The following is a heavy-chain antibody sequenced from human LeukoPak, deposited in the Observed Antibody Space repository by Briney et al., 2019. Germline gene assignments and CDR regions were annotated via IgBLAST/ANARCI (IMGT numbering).Heavy chain of an antibody. D-gene: IGHD2-2*02. CDR3: ARVGITVVPAAIGVSDY. CDR1: GFTFSSYS. CDR2: ISSSSSYI. J-gene: IGHJ4*02. V-gene: IGHV3-21*01. Sequence: GGSLRLSCAASGFTFSSYSMNWVRQAPGKGLEWVSSISSSSSYIYYADSVKGRFTISRDNAKNSPYLQMNSLRAEDTAVYYCARVGITVVPAAIGVSDYWGQGTLVTVSS.